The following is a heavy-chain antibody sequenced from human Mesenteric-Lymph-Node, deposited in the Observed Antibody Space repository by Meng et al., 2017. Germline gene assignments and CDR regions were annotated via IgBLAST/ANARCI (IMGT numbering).Heavy chain of an antibody. CDR3: ARGEDTMIVLDAFDI. D-gene: IGHD3-22*01. CDR2: ISGSGHST. Sequence: GGSLRLSCAASGFTFSSYAMSWVRQAPGKGLEWVSAISGSGHSTYYADSVKGRFTISRDNSKNTLYLQMNSLRAEDTAVYYCARGEDTMIVLDAFDIWGQGTMVTVSS. J-gene: IGHJ3*02. V-gene: IGHV3-23*01. CDR1: GFTFSSYA.